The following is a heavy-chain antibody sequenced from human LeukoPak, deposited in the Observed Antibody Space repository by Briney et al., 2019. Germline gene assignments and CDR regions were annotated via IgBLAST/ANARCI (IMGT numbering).Heavy chain of an antibody. J-gene: IGHJ4*02. V-gene: IGHV3-7*01. CDR1: GFTFSSYW. D-gene: IGHD3-22*01. CDR3: ARDIRAGYYYDSSGYLT. CDR2: IKQDGSEK. Sequence: GGSLRLSCAASGFTFSSYWMSWVRQAPGKGLEWVANIKQDGSEKYYVDSVKGRFTISRDNAKNSLYLQMNSLRAEDTAVYYCARDIRAGYYYDSSGYLTWGQGTLVTVST.